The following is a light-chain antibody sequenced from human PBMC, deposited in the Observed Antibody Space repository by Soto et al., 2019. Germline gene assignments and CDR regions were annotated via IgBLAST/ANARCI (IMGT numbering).Light chain of an antibody. CDR2: GAS. J-gene: IGKJ1*01. CDR3: QEYGSSRA. CDR1: QSVSSSY. Sequence: EIVLTQSPGTLSLSPGERATLSCRASQSVSSSYLAWYQQKPGQAPRLLIYGASSRATGIPDRFSGSGSGTDFTLTSSRLEPEDLAVYYCQEYGSSRAFGQGTKVEIK. V-gene: IGKV3-20*01.